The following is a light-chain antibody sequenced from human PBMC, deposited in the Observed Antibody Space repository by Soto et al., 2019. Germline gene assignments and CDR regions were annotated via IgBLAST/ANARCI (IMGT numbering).Light chain of an antibody. CDR1: QSVSSY. CDR2: DAS. Sequence: EIVLTQSPVTLSLSPGERATLSCRASQSVSSYLALYQQKPGQAPRLLIYDASNRATGIPARFSGSGSGTDFTLTISSLEPEDFAVYYCQQRLNWQVTFGQGTRLEIK. J-gene: IGKJ5*01. CDR3: QQRLNWQVT. V-gene: IGKV3-11*01.